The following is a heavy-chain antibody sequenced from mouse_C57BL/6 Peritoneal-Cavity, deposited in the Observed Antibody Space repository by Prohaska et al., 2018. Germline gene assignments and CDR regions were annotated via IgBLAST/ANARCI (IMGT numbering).Heavy chain of an antibody. D-gene: IGHD1-1*01. Sequence: MSCKASGYTFTSYTLHWVKQRPGQGLEWIGYINPSSGYTKYNQKSEDKATLTADKVSSTAYMQLSRLTSEDSAVYYCARSDITTVVADYWGQGTTLTVSS. V-gene: IGHV1-4*01. CDR2: INPSSGYT. J-gene: IGHJ2*01. CDR1: GYTFTSYT. CDR3: ARSDITTVVADY.